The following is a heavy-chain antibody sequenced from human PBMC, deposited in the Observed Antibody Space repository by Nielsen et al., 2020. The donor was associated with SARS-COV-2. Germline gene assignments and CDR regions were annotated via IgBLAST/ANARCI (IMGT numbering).Heavy chain of an antibody. Sequence: WIRQPPGKGLEWIGEINHSGSTNYNPSLKSRVTISVDTSKNQFSLKLSFVTAADTAVYYCARAEEDSSSWYWGYYYGMDVWGQGTTVTVSS. CDR3: ARAEEDSSSWYWGYYYGMDV. V-gene: IGHV4-34*01. J-gene: IGHJ6*02. CDR2: INHSGST. D-gene: IGHD6-13*01.